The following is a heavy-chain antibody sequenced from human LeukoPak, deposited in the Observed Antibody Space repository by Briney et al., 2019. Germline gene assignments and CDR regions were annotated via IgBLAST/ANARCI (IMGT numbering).Heavy chain of an antibody. D-gene: IGHD1-26*01. CDR3: AKGIGGSYFPFDY. V-gene: IGHV3-23*01. CDR1: GFTFSSYA. Sequence: GGSLRLSCAASGFTFSSYAMSWVRQAPGKGLEWVSAISGSGGSTYYADSVKGRFTISRDNSKNTLYLQMTSLRAEDTAVYYCAKGIGGSYFPFDYWGQGTLVTVSS. J-gene: IGHJ4*02. CDR2: ISGSGGST.